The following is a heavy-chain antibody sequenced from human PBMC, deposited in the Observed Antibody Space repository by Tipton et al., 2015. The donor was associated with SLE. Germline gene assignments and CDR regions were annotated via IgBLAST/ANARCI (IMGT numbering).Heavy chain of an antibody. D-gene: IGHD3-9*01. CDR1: GDSVSSNSAA. Sequence: GLVKPSQTLSLTCAISGDSVSSNSAAWNWIRQSPSRGLEWLGRTYYRSKWYNDYAVSVKSRITINPDTSKNQFSLQLSSVTAADTAVYYCARAADYDIPYYFDYWGQGTLVTVSS. CDR2: TYYRSKWYN. J-gene: IGHJ4*02. CDR3: ARAADYDIPYYFDY. V-gene: IGHV6-1*01.